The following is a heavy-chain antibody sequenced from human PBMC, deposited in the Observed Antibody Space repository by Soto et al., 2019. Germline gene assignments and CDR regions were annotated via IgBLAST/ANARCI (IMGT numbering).Heavy chain of an antibody. V-gene: IGHV4-34*01. D-gene: IGHD6-6*01. CDR3: ARVSSSSRYYFDY. J-gene: IGHJ4*02. CDR1: GGSFSGYY. Sequence: SETLSLTCAVYGGSFSGYYWSWIRQPPGKGLEWIGEINHSGSTNYNPSLKSRVTISVDTSKNQFSLKLSSVTAADTAVYYCARVSSSSRYYFDYWGQGTLVTVSS. CDR2: INHSGST.